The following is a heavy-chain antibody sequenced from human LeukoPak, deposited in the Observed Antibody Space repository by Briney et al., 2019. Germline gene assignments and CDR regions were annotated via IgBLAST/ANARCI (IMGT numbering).Heavy chain of an antibody. D-gene: IGHD3-10*01. V-gene: IGHV4-39*07. Sequence: SETLSLTCTVSGGSISSYYWGCIRQPPGKGLEWIGSIHYNGSTCYNPSLESRVIMSVDTSKNQFSLKLTSVTAADTAMYYCARDRGVPRPYYFDQWGQGTLVTVSS. CDR1: GGSISSYY. CDR2: IHYNGST. CDR3: ARDRGVPRPYYFDQ. J-gene: IGHJ4*02.